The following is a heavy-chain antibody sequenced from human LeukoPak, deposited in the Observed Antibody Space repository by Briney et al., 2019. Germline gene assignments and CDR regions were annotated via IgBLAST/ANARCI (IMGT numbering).Heavy chain of an antibody. Sequence: SVNVSCKASGGTFSSYAISWARQAPGQGLEWMGGIIPIFGTANYAQKLQGRVTITADESTSTAYMELRSLRSDDTAVYYCARDLIGGVRGVITYYFDYWGQGTLVTVSS. CDR2: IIPIFGTA. CDR1: GGTFSSYA. D-gene: IGHD3-10*01. J-gene: IGHJ4*02. CDR3: ARDLIGGVRGVITYYFDY. V-gene: IGHV1-69*13.